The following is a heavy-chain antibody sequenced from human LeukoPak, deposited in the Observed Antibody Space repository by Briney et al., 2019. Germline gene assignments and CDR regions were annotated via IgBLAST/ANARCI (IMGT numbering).Heavy chain of an antibody. CDR1: GFPFNNYW. CDR3: ARAGASGWYAAGWFDP. D-gene: IGHD6-19*01. Sequence: PGGSLRLSCAASGFPFNNYWMHWVRHAPGKGLVWVSSINTDGRTTRHAASVQGRFTISRDNAKNTLYLQMNSLRVDDTAVYYCARAGASGWYAAGWFDPWGQGTLVTVSS. CDR2: INTDGRTT. J-gene: IGHJ5*02. V-gene: IGHV3-74*01.